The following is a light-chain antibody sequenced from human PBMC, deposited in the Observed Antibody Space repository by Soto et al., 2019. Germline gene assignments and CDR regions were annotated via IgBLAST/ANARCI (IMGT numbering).Light chain of an antibody. CDR3: AALDGSLNGAL. CDR2: SDN. CDR1: SSNIGSKT. J-gene: IGLJ2*01. V-gene: IGLV1-44*01. Sequence: QSVLTQPPSASGTPGQRVTISCSGSSSNIGSKTVNWYQQVPGTAPKLLIYSDNQRPSGVPDRFSGSKSGTSASLAISGLQSEDEADYYCAALDGSLNGALFGGGTKVTVL.